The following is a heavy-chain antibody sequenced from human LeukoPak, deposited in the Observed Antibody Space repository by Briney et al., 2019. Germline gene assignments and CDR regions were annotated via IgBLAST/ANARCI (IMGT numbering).Heavy chain of an antibody. CDR3: ARDLYTLGY. V-gene: IGHV3-21*01. J-gene: IGHJ4*02. Sequence: GGSLRLSCAVSGFTFSSYSMNWVRQAPGKGLEWVSSISSSSGYIYYADSVKGRFTISRDNAKNSLYLQMNSLRAEDTAVYYCARDLYTLGYWGQGTLVTVSS. CDR2: ISSSSGYI. CDR1: GFTFSSYS. D-gene: IGHD3-16*01.